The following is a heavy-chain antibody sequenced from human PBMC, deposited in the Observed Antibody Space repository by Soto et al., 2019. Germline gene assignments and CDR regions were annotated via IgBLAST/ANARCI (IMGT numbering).Heavy chain of an antibody. Sequence: EVQLVESGGGLVQPGKALRLSCAASGFTFSKYWIHWVRQAPGKGPEWVSCISSDGTTTDYADSVKGRFTISRDNAKNTLYLQMDSLRAEDAAGYYCAIQDCTNDVCLEAAVTVGGALEYWGQGAKVTVSS. CDR3: AIQDCTNDVCLEAAVTVGGALEY. V-gene: IGHV3-74*01. D-gene: IGHD2-8*01. CDR2: ISSDGTTT. CDR1: GFTFSKYW. J-gene: IGHJ4*02.